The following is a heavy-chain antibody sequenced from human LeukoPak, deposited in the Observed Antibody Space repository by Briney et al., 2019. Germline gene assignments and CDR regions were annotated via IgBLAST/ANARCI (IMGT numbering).Heavy chain of an antibody. CDR3: ARDKEQLVLGAYYGMDV. CDR2: INSGSSYI. D-gene: IGHD6-13*01. CDR1: GFTFDDYG. V-gene: IGHV3-21*01. Sequence: GGSLRLSCAASGFTFDDYGMSWVRQAPGKGLEWVSSINSGSSYIYYADSVKGRFTISRDNAKNSLFLQMNSLRAEDTAVYYCARDKEQLVLGAYYGMDVWGQGTTVTVSS. J-gene: IGHJ6*02.